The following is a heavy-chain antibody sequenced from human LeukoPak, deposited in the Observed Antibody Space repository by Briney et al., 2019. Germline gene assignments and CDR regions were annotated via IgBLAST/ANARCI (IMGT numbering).Heavy chain of an antibody. CDR3: ARDRIGHYGSGGFGGMDV. Sequence: PGGSLRLSCAASGFTFSDYYMSWIRQAPGKGLEWVSYISSSSSYTNYADSVKGRFTISRDNAKNSLYLQMNSLRAEDTAVYYCARDRIGHYGSGGFGGMDVWGKGTTATVSS. V-gene: IGHV3-11*06. CDR2: ISSSSSYT. J-gene: IGHJ6*04. D-gene: IGHD3-10*01. CDR1: GFTFSDYY.